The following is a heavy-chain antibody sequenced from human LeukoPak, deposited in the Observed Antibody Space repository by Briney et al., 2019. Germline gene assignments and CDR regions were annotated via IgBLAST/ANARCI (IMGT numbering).Heavy chain of an antibody. CDR2: IYYSGST. CDR3: ARGGSSSSKYGMDV. CDR1: GGSISSYY. J-gene: IGHJ6*02. D-gene: IGHD6-13*01. Sequence: SETLSLTCTVSGGSISSYYWSWIRQPPGKGLEWIGYIYYSGSTSYNPSLKSRVTISVDTSKNQFSLKLSSVTAADTAVYYCARGGSSSSKYGMDVWGQGTTVTVSS. V-gene: IGHV4-59*01.